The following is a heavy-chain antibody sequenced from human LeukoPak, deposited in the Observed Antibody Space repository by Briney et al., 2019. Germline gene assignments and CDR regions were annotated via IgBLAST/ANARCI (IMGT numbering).Heavy chain of an antibody. D-gene: IGHD6-19*01. V-gene: IGHV4-39*01. CDR1: GGSISSSNSY. CDR2: IYYSGTT. Sequence: PSETLSLTCSVSGGSISSSNSYWGWIRQAPGKGPEWIGSIYYSGTTYYNPSLKSRVTISVDTSKNQFSLNLSSVTAADSAVYYCARHPGYSSGLDWGQGTQVTVSS. CDR3: ARHPGYSSGLD. J-gene: IGHJ4*02.